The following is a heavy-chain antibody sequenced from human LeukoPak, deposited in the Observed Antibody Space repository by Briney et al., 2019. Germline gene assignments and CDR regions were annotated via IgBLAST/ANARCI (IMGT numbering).Heavy chain of an antibody. CDR2: INPSGGST. J-gene: IGHJ4*02. D-gene: IGHD6-19*01. Sequence: GASVTVSCKASGYTFTSYYMHWVRQAPGQGLEWMGIINPSGGSTSYAQRFQGRVTMTRDTSTSTVYMELSSLRSEDTAVYYCARDSREIAVAGIFDYWGQGTLVTVSS. CDR3: ARDSREIAVAGIFDY. V-gene: IGHV1-46*01. CDR1: GYTFTSYY.